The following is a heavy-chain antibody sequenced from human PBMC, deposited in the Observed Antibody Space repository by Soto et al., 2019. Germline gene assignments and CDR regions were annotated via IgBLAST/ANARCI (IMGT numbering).Heavy chain of an antibody. CDR2: INPNSGGT. CDR1: GYTFTGYY. V-gene: IGHV1-2*02. Sequence: QVQLVQSGAEVKKPGASVKVSCKASGYTFTGYYMHWVRQAPGQGLEWMGWINPNSGGTNYAQKVQGRVTITRDKSISTDYMELRRLRSDDTAVYYCAREVGVVAPRGYGYWGQGTLVTVSS. J-gene: IGHJ4*02. CDR3: AREVGVVAPRGYGY. D-gene: IGHD2-2*01.